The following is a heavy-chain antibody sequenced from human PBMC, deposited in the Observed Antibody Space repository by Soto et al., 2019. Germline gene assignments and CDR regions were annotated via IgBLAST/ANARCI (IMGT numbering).Heavy chain of an antibody. D-gene: IGHD1-1*01. V-gene: IGHV4-31*11. Sequence: SETLFLTCAVSGGSLRSATYYWSWIRQHPGKGLEWIGYFYHSGSTYYKPSLRSRVTISLDTSKNQFSLNLRSVTDADTAIYYCAREETGNDALDIWGQGTLVTVSS. J-gene: IGHJ3*02. CDR1: GGSLRSATYY. CDR3: AREETGNDALDI. CDR2: FYHSGST.